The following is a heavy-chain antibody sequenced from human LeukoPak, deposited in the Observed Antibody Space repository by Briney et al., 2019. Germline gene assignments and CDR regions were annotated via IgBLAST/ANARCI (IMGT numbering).Heavy chain of an antibody. CDR2: IRFDGSNT. CDR1: GFTFRLFG. V-gene: IGHV3-30*02. Sequence: GGSLRLSCVASGFTFRLFGMHWVRQAPGKGLEWVSFIRFDGSNTYHADSVKGRFTISRDNSKNTLYLQMNSLTSADTAVYYCAKVKTDILIPDSWGQGTLVTVSS. D-gene: IGHD2-21*02. J-gene: IGHJ4*02. CDR3: AKVKTDILIPDS.